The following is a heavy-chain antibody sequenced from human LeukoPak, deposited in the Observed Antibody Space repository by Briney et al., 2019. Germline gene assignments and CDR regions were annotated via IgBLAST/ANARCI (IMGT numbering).Heavy chain of an antibody. J-gene: IGHJ4*02. CDR1: GFTFSSYW. V-gene: IGHV3-7*04. CDR3: VRATTDKNVGSFDY. CDR2: IKQDGSAK. Sequence: GGSLRLSCAASGFTFSSYWMSWVRQAPGEGLEWVANIKQDGSAKIYVDSVKGRFTLSRDNAENSLYLQMNSLRAEDTAVYYCVRATTDKNVGSFDYWGQGTLVTVSS. D-gene: IGHD1-1*01.